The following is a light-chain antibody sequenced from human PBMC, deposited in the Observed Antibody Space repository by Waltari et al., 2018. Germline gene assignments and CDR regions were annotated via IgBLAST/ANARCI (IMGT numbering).Light chain of an antibody. V-gene: IGKV4-1*01. CDR2: WAS. J-gene: IGKJ1*01. Sequence: DIVMTQSPDSLAVSLGERATIHCQSSQSVLYSSNNKNCLAWYQQKPGKPPKLLIYWASNRESGVPDRFSGSGSGTDFTLTISSLQAEDVAVYYCHQYDSSPWTFGQGTKVEI. CDR1: QSVLYSSNNKNC. CDR3: HQYDSSPWT.